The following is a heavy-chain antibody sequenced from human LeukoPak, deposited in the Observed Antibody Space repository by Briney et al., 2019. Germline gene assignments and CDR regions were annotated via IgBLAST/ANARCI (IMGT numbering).Heavy chain of an antibody. D-gene: IGHD6-19*01. Sequence: AASVKVSCKASGYTFTNHGITWVRQAPGQGLEWMGWISAHDGTRNYALKHEDRVTMTTDTSTSTAYMELRGLRSDDTAVYYCARRSTLYSSGRFYFDYWGQGTLVTVSS. CDR2: ISAHDGTR. J-gene: IGHJ4*02. CDR1: GYTFTNHG. V-gene: IGHV1-18*01. CDR3: ARRSTLYSSGRFYFDY.